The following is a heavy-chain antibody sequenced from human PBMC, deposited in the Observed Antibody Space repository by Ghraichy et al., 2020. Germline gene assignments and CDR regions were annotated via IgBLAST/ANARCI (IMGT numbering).Heavy chain of an antibody. D-gene: IGHD5-12*01. V-gene: IGHV2-5*01. Sequence: SGPTLVKPTQTLTLTCTFSGFSLSTSGVGVGWIRQPPGKALEWLALIYWNDDKRYSPSLKSRLTITKDTSKNQVVLTMTNMDPVDTATYYCAHRRGWLKDFDYWGQGTLVTVSS. CDR2: IYWNDDK. J-gene: IGHJ4*02. CDR1: GFSLSTSGVG. CDR3: AHRRGWLKDFDY.